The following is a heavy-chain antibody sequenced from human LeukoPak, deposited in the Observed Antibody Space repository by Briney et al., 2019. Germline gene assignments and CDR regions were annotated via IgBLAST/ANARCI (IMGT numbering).Heavy chain of an antibody. V-gene: IGHV3-7*01. CDR2: INQDGSEK. J-gene: IGHJ4*02. D-gene: IGHD6-13*01. CDR3: ARDRVWTVLY. CDR1: GFTFSSYS. Sequence: GGSLRLSCAASGFTFSSYSMSWVRQAPGKGLDWVANINQDGSEKYYVDSVKGRFTISRDNAKNSLYPQMNSLRAEDTAVYYCARDRVWTVLYWGQGTLVTVSS.